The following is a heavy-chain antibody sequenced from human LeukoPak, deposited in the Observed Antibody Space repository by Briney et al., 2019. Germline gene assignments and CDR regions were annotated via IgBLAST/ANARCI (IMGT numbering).Heavy chain of an antibody. V-gene: IGHV4-39*07. CDR2: IYYSGST. J-gene: IGHJ4*02. D-gene: IGHD5-18*01. Sequence: PSETLSLTCTVSGGSISSSSYYWGWIRQPPGKGLEWIGSIYYSGSTYYNPSLKSRVTISVDTSKNQFSLKLSSVTAADTAVYYCAQYSYGLRRGDYYFDYWGQGTLVTVSS. CDR3: AQYSYGLRRGDYYFDY. CDR1: GGSISSSSYY.